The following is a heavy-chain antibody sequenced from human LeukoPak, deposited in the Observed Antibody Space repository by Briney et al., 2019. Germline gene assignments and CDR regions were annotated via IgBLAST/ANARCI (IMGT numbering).Heavy chain of an antibody. CDR3: ARGYCSGGSCFWFDP. Sequence: GGSLRLSCAASGFTFSAYNMNWVRQAPGKGLEWVSSISSSSSYIYYADSVKGRFTISRDNAKNSLYLQMNSLRAEDTAVYYCARGYCSGGSCFWFDPWGQGTLVTVSS. D-gene: IGHD2-15*01. CDR1: GFTFSAYN. J-gene: IGHJ5*02. V-gene: IGHV3-21*01. CDR2: ISSSSSYI.